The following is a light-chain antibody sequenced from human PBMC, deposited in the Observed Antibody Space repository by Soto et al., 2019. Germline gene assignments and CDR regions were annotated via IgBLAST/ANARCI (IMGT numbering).Light chain of an antibody. CDR3: QSYDSSLSGYV. J-gene: IGLJ1*01. CDR2: GNT. V-gene: IGLV1-40*01. CDR1: SSNIGAGYD. Sequence: QSVLTQPPSVSGAPGQRVTISCTGSSSNIGAGYDVSWYQQLPGTAPKFLIYGNTDRPSGVPDRFSGSKSGTSASLAITGLQAEDEAVYYCQSYDSSLSGYVFGTGTKLTVL.